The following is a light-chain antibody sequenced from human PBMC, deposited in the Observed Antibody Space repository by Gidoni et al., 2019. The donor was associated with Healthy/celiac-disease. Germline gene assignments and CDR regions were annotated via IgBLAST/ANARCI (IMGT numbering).Light chain of an antibody. V-gene: IGLV1-40*01. CDR1: SSNIGAGYD. CDR2: GNS. CDR3: QSYDSSLSVGV. Sequence: QSVLTQPPSVSAAPVHRVTISCTGSSSNIGAGYDVHWYQQLPGTAPKLLIYGNSNRPSGVPDRFSGSKSGTSASLAITGLQAEDEADYYCQSYDSSLSVGVFGGGTKLTVL. J-gene: IGLJ3*02.